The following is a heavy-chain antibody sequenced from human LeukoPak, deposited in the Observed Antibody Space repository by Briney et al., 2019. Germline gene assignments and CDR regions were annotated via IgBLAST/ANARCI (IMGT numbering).Heavy chain of an antibody. CDR1: GYSFTSYC. D-gene: IGHD1-26*01. Sequence: GESLKISCKVSGYSFTSYCIGWVRQMPGKGLEWMGIIYPGDSGPTYSPSFQGQVTISVDNSINTAYLQWSSLQASDTAMYYCGMSGDRVPLQDDVFDVWGQGTKVTVST. CDR3: GMSGDRVPLQDDVFDV. V-gene: IGHV5-51*01. CDR2: IYPGDSGP. J-gene: IGHJ3*01.